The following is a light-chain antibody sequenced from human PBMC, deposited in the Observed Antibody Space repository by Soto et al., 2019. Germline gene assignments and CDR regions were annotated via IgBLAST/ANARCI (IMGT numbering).Light chain of an antibody. V-gene: IGKV3D-20*02. Sequence: PGERATLSCRASQSVTSSYLAWYQQKFGQAPRLLIYGASSRVTGIPDRFSGSGSGTDFTLTISRLEPEDFAMYYCHQRNQFGQGTRLEIK. J-gene: IGKJ5*01. CDR2: GAS. CDR1: QSVTSSY. CDR3: HQRNQ.